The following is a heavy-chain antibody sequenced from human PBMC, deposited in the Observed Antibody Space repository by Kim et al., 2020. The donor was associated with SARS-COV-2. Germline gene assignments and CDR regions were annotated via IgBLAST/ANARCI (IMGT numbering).Heavy chain of an antibody. Sequence: KGRFTISRDNSKNPLYLQMNSLRAEDTAVYYCARANKLLWFGELLGWFDPWGQGTLVTVSS. V-gene: IGHV3-53*01. J-gene: IGHJ5*02. CDR3: ARANKLLWFGELLGWFDP. D-gene: IGHD3-10*01.